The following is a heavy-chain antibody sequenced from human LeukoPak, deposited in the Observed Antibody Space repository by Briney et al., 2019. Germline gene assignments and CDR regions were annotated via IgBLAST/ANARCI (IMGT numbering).Heavy chain of an antibody. CDR3: ARDHSGYDYAGFDY. V-gene: IGHV1-2*02. CDR1: GYTFTGYY. CDR2: INPNSGGT. Sequence: ASVKVSCKASGYTFTGYYMHWVRQAPGQGLEWMGWINPNSGGTNYAQKFQGRVTMTRDTSISTAYMELSRLRSDDTAVYYCARDHSGYDYAGFDYWGQGTLVTVYS. J-gene: IGHJ4*02. D-gene: IGHD5-12*01.